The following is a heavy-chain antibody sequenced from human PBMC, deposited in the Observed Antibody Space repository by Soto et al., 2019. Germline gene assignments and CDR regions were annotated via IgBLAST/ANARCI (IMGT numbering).Heavy chain of an antibody. Sequence: SETLSLTCAVYDGSLSGYSWNWIRQPPGKGLEWIGEINHRGSTHYIPSLKSRVTISVDTSKNQFSLKLSSVTAADTAVYFCARRHGLDIDAYYWGQGILVTVSS. J-gene: IGHJ4*02. D-gene: IGHD3-10*01. CDR2: INHRGST. CDR1: DGSLSGYS. CDR3: ARRHGLDIDAYY. V-gene: IGHV4-34*01.